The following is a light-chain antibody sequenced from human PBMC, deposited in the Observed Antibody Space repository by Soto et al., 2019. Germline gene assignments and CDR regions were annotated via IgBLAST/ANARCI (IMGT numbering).Light chain of an antibody. V-gene: IGLV2-14*01. CDR3: SSYAGNYVYV. CDR1: SSDIGTYNY. Sequence: QSVLTQPASVSGSPGQSITISCTGTSSDIGTYNYVSWYQQHPGKAPKLVIYEVSNRPSGVSNRFSGSKSGNTASLTISGLQPEDEADYYCSSYAGNYVYVFGSGTKVTVL. J-gene: IGLJ1*01. CDR2: EVS.